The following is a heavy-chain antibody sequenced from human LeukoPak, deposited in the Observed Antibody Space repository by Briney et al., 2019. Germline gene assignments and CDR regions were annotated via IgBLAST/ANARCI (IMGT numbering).Heavy chain of an antibody. V-gene: IGHV3-23*01. J-gene: IGHJ4*02. CDR3: AKTTYASNSTGWYNHFDY. CDR2: ISSSGYST. Sequence: PGGSLRLSCAASGFTFSNYAMTWVRQVPGKGLEWVSTISSSGYSTYYADSVKGRFTISRDNSKNTLFLQLSSLRAEDTTVYYCAKTTYASNSTGWYNHFDYWGQGTVVTVSS. D-gene: IGHD6-19*01. CDR1: GFTFSNYA.